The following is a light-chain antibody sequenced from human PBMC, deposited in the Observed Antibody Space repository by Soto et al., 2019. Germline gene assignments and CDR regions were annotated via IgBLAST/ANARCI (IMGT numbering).Light chain of an antibody. V-gene: IGKV1-5*03. CDR2: KAS. CDR1: QSISIW. J-gene: IGKJ1*01. Sequence: DIQMTQSPSTLSASIGDRVTITCRASQSISIWLAWYQQKPGKAPKLLIYKASSLESGVPSRFSGSGSGTEFTLTISSLQPDDFATYHCQQYISHSWTFGQGTKVEIK. CDR3: QQYISHSWT.